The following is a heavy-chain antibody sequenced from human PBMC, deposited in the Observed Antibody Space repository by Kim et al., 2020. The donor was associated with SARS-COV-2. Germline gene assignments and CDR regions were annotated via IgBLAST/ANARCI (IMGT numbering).Heavy chain of an antibody. CDR3: ARDGAGNSGLFDP. Sequence: SVKVSCKASGGTFSSYAISWVRQAPGQGLEWMGGIIPIFGTANYAQKFQGRVTITADESTSTAYMELSSLRSEDTAVYYCARDGAGNSGLFDPWGQGTLVTVSS. CDR1: GGTFSSYA. J-gene: IGHJ5*02. CDR2: IIPIFGTA. D-gene: IGHD6-19*01. V-gene: IGHV1-69*13.